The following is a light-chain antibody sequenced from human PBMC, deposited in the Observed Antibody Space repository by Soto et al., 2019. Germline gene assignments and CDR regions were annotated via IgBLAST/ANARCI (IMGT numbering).Light chain of an antibody. CDR1: TSDVGGYNY. Sequence: QSALTQPASVSGSPGQSITISCTGTTSDVGGYNYVSWFQQYPGKAPKLKIYEVSKRPSGVPDRFSGSKSGNTASLTVSGLQAEDEADYYCSSYEGSNNLLFGGGTKLTVL. CDR2: EVS. CDR3: SSYEGSNNLL. J-gene: IGLJ2*01. V-gene: IGLV2-8*01.